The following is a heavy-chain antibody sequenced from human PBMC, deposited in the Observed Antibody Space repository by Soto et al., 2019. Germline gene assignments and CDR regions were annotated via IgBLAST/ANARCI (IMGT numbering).Heavy chain of an antibody. J-gene: IGHJ5*02. V-gene: IGHV1-69*01. CDR2: IIPIFGTP. Sequence: QGQLVQSGAEVKKPGSSVKVSCKASGGSFRNFGITWVRQAPGQGLEWMGGIIPIFGTPKYAQKFQGRVIISADESSGTAYMEMTNVRPDDTAVYYCARVSSGICGGDPCYRLDSWFELWGQGTLVTVSS. CDR1: GGSFRNFG. CDR3: ARVSSGICGGDPCYRLDSWFEL. D-gene: IGHD2-21*02.